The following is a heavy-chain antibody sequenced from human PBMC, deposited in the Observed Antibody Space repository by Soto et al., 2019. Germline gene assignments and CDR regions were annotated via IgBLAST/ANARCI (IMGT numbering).Heavy chain of an antibody. D-gene: IGHD6-13*01. CDR3: ARHSSSHDYYYYYYMDV. CDR2: IYHSGST. Sequence: QVQLQESGPGLVKPSGTLSLTCAVSSGSISSSNWWSWVRQPPGKGLEWIGEIYHSGSTNYNPSLKSQVTISVDKSKNQFSLKLSSVTAADTAVYYCARHSSSHDYYYYYYMDVWGKGTTVTVSS. CDR1: SGSISSSNW. J-gene: IGHJ6*03. V-gene: IGHV4-4*02.